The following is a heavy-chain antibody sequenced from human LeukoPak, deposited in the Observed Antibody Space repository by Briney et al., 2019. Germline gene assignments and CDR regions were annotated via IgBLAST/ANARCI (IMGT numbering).Heavy chain of an antibody. CDR1: GFTLSTNA. Sequence: GGSLRLSCLTSGFTLSTNAMSWVRQAPGKGLEWVSLICSGGNTYYADSVKGRFTISRDDSKNTLYLQMNSLRAEDTAVYYCARRYCSGGTCYFFDYWGQGTLVTVSS. D-gene: IGHD2-15*01. V-gene: IGHV3-53*01. CDR2: ICSGGNT. CDR3: ARRYCSGGTCYFFDY. J-gene: IGHJ4*02.